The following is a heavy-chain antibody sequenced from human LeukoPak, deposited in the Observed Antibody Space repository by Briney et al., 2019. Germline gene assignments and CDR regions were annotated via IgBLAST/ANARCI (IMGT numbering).Heavy chain of an antibody. CDR1: GFTFSSYA. CDR2: ISGSGGST. V-gene: IGHV3-23*01. Sequence: QTGGSLRLSCAASGFTFSSYAMSWVRQAPGKGLEWVSAISGSGGSTYYADSVKGRFTISRDNSKNTLYLQMNSLRAEDTAVYYCAKAAAVVTAIPIDYWGQGTLVTVPS. D-gene: IGHD2-21*02. CDR3: AKAAAVVTAIPIDY. J-gene: IGHJ4*02.